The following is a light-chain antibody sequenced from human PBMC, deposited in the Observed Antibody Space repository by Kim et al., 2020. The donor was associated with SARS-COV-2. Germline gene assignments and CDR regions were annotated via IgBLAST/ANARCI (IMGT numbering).Light chain of an antibody. V-gene: IGLV2-23*02. CDR1: SMDVGRYNL. Sequence: SITITCTGTSMDVGRYNLVAWYHKHPGKAPKLMIYEVRKRPSGVSNRFSGSKSGNTASLTISGLQAEDEADYYCCSCAGSSTFYVFGTGTKVTVL. J-gene: IGLJ1*01. CDR3: CSCAGSSTFYV. CDR2: EVR.